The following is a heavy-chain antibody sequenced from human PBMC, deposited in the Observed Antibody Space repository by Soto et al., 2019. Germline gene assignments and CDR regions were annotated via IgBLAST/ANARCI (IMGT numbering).Heavy chain of an antibody. J-gene: IGHJ6*02. D-gene: IGHD2-2*01. V-gene: IGHV1-18*04. CDR3: ARIVVVPAAAPEGGNYYYYGMDV. CDR2: ISAYNGNT. CDR1: GYTFTSYG. Sequence: VASVKVSCKASGYTFTSYGISWVRQAPGQGLEWMGWISAYNGNTNYAQKLQGRVTMTTDTSTSTAYMELRSLRSDDTAVYYCARIVVVPAAAPEGGNYYYYGMDVWGQGTTVTVSS.